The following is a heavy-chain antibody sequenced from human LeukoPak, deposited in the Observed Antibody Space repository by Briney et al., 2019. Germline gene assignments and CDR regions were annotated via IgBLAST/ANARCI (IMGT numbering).Heavy chain of an antibody. CDR2: ISYDGSNK. Sequence: GGSLRLSCAASGFTFSSYGMHWVRQAPGKGLEWVAVISYDGSNKYYADSVKGRFTISRDNSKNTLYLQMNSLRAEDTAVYYCARGRPRERYYFDYWGQGTLVTVSS. V-gene: IGHV3-30*03. J-gene: IGHJ4*02. CDR3: ARGRPRERYYFDY. CDR1: GFTFSSYG. D-gene: IGHD6-6*01.